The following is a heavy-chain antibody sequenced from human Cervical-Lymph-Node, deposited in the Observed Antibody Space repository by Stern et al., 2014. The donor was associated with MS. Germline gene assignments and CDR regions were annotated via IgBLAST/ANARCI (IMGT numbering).Heavy chain of an antibody. CDR1: GFSLNSRGVG. Sequence: QVTLKESGPTLVKPTQTLALTCTFSGFSLNSRGVGVGWIRQPPGKALEWLALIYWDDDKRYSPSLKSSLTITKDASQNQVVLTMTNMDPVDTATYYCAHTLITLDRGVPFDYWGQGTLVIVSS. CDR3: AHTLITLDRGVPFDY. J-gene: IGHJ4*02. V-gene: IGHV2-5*02. CDR2: IYWDDDK. D-gene: IGHD3-10*01.